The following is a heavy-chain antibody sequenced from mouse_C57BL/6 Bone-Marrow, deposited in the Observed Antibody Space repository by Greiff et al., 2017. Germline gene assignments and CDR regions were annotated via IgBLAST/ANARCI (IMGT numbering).Heavy chain of an antibody. Sequence: VQLKQSGAELVRPGASVKLSCTASGFNIKDDYMHWVKQRPEQGLEWIGWIDPENGDTEYASKFKGKATITADTSSNTAYLQLSSLTSEDTAVYYCTTGYYDYNGGYFDDWGTGTTVTVSS. V-gene: IGHV14-4*01. D-gene: IGHD2-4*01. CDR2: IDPENGDT. CDR3: TTGYYDYNGGYFDD. CDR1: GFNIKDDY. J-gene: IGHJ1*03.